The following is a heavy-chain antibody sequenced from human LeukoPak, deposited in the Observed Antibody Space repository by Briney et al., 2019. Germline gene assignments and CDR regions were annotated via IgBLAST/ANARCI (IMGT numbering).Heavy chain of an antibody. CDR2: MNTNSGNT. CDR1: GYTLTELS. J-gene: IGHJ1*01. CDR3: ARGLPKAVFGMVIED. Sequence: GASVKVSCKVFGYTLTELSMHWVRQATGQGLEWMGWMNTNSGNTGYSQNFQGRVTMTRDTSISTAYMELSSLMSEDTAVYYCARGLPKAVFGMVIEDWGQGTLVTVSS. D-gene: IGHD3-3*01. V-gene: IGHV1-8*01.